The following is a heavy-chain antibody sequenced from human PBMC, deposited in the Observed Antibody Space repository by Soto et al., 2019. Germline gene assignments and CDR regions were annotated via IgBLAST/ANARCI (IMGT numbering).Heavy chain of an antibody. J-gene: IGHJ6*02. V-gene: IGHV3-15*01. Sequence: GGSLRLSCAASGFTFKNTWMSWVRQAPGKGLEWVGRIKRKSDGGTIDYAAPVKGRFTVSRDDSKDTLFLQMNSLKIDDTGVYYCSTGFLKRGRHPHYHYRMDVWGQGTTVTVSS. CDR2: IKRKSDGGTI. CDR3: STGFLKRGRHPHYHYRMDV. D-gene: IGHD1-26*01. CDR1: GFTFKNTW.